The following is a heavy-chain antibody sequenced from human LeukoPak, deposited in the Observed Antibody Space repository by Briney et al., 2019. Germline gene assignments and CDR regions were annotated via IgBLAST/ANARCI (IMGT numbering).Heavy chain of an antibody. V-gene: IGHV3-30*18. J-gene: IGHJ4*02. CDR3: AKDAFYMEHFDY. Sequence: GGSLRLPCAASGFTFSSYGMHWVRQAPGKGLEWVAVISYDGSNKYYADSVKGRFTISRDNSKNTLYLQMNSLRAEDTAVYYCAKDAFYMEHFDYWGQGTLVTVSS. CDR2: ISYDGSNK. D-gene: IGHD1-26*01. CDR1: GFTFSSYG.